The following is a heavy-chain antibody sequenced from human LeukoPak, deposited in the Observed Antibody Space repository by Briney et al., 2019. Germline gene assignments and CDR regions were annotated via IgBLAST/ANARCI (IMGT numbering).Heavy chain of an antibody. J-gene: IGHJ4*02. D-gene: IGHD5-24*01. CDR1: GFTFSSHS. Sequence: QPGGSLRLSCVGSGFTFSSHSMNWGRQAPGKGLEWFSYISSSSSHIYYSHPVRGRFIISRDNAKNSVYLQMNSLRGEDTAVYFCARDRVGYNWVDYWGQGTLVSVSS. V-gene: IGHV3-48*01. CDR2: ISSSSSHI. CDR3: ARDRVGYNWVDY.